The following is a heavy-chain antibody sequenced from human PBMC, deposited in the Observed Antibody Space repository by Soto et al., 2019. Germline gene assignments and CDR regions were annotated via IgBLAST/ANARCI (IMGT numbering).Heavy chain of an antibody. CDR1: GGSISSSSYF. D-gene: IGHD6-19*01. V-gene: IGHV4-39*01. J-gene: IGHJ4*02. CDR3: ARARIAVAGTGHSDY. Sequence: QLQLQESGPGLVKPSETLSLTCSVSGGSISSSSYFWGWIRQPPGQGLVWIGTIYYRGSTYYNPSLKSRVTIAVDTSKNQFSLKLSSVTAADTAVYYGARARIAVAGTGHSDYWGQGTLVTVSS. CDR2: IYYRGST.